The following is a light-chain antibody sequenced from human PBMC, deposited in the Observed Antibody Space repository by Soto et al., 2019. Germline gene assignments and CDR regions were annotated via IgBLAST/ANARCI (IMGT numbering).Light chain of an antibody. Sequence: DNVFTQSPGTLSLSPGERATLSCRASQSVRSSSLVWYQQKSGQAPRLLIYGASARATGIPDRFSGSGSGTDFTLTISRLEPEDFAVYYCQQYGSSPWTFGQGTKV. CDR1: QSVRSSS. J-gene: IGKJ1*01. V-gene: IGKV3-20*01. CDR2: GAS. CDR3: QQYGSSPWT.